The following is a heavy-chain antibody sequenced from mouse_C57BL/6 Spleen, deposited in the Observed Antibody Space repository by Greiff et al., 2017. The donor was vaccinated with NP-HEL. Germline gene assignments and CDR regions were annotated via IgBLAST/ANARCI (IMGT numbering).Heavy chain of an antibody. CDR3: ARGGSSYDFDY. CDR2: INYDGSST. CDR1: GFTFSDYY. Sequence: EVKLVESEGGLVQPGSSMKLSCTASGFTFSDYYMAWVRQVPEKGLEWVANINYDGSSTYYLDSLKSRFIISRDNAKNILYLQMSSLKSEDTATYYCARGGSSYDFDYWGQGTTLTVSS. J-gene: IGHJ2*01. V-gene: IGHV5-16*01. D-gene: IGHD1-1*01.